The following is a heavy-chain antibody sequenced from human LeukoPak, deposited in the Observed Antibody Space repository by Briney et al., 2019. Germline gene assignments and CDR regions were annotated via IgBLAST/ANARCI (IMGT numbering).Heavy chain of an antibody. CDR3: TSLWGSSWSFDL. CDR2: IRSSGEAI. V-gene: IGHV3-48*03. CDR1: GFTFSSYA. D-gene: IGHD6-13*01. Sequence: PGGSLRLSCAGSGFTFSSYAFKWVRQAPGKGLGWVSYIRSSGEAIYYADSVRGRFTISRDNAKNSLYLQMNSLRAEDTAVYYCTSLWGSSWSFDLWGQGTLVTVSS. J-gene: IGHJ4*02.